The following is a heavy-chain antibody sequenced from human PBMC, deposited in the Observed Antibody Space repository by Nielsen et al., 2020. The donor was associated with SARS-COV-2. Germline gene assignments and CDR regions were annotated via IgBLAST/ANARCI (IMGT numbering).Heavy chain of an antibody. Sequence: GESLKISCAASGFTFSSYGMHWVRQAPGKGLEWVAVIWCDGSNKYCADSVKGRFTISRDNSKNTLYLQMNSLRAEDTAVYYCARGNYADYWGQGTLVTVSS. V-gene: IGHV3-33*01. D-gene: IGHD1-7*01. J-gene: IGHJ4*02. CDR3: ARGNYADY. CDR1: GFTFSSYG. CDR2: IWCDGSNK.